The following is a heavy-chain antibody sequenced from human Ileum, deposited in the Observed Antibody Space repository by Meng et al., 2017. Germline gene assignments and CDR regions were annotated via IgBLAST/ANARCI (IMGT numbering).Heavy chain of an antibody. CDR2: ISQESGRT. CDR3: VRNEGYSLGD. CDR1: GDSISSRDW. Sequence: PQGSGPGLVKPSGTLPLTCAVSGDSISSRDWWSWVRQPPGKGLEWIGEISQESGRTNYNPSLKSRVTISLDKSKNQFSLNLNSVTAADTAVYYCVRNEGYSLGDWGQGTLVTVSS. J-gene: IGHJ4*02. D-gene: IGHD2-21*01. V-gene: IGHV4-4*02.